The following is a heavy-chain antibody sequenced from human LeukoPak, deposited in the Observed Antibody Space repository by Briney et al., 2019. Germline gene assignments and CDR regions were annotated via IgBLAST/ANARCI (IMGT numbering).Heavy chain of an antibody. CDR2: IYRSGST. J-gene: IGHJ3*02. V-gene: IGHV4-61*02. D-gene: IGHD2-15*01. CDR1: GGSISSGSYY. CDR3: ARPLGYCSGGSCYFDAFDI. Sequence: SETLSLTCTVSGGSISSGSYYWSWIRQPAGKGLEWFGRIYRSGSTNYNPALKSRVTISVDTSKNQLSLKLSSVTAADTAVYYCARPLGYCSGGSCYFDAFDIWGQGTMVTVSS.